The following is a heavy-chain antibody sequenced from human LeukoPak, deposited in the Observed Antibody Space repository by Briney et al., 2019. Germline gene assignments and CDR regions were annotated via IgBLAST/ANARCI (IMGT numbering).Heavy chain of an antibody. J-gene: IGHJ4*02. D-gene: IGHD6-19*01. V-gene: IGHV3-74*01. CDR3: ARGSSGWYQDGDVSFDY. Sequence: PGGSLRLSCAASGFTFSSYWMHWVRQAPGKGLVWVSRINSDGSSTSYADSVKGRFTISRDNAKNTLYLQMNSLRAEDTAVYYCARGSSGWYQDGDVSFDYWGQGTLVTVSS. CDR2: INSDGSST. CDR1: GFTFSSYW.